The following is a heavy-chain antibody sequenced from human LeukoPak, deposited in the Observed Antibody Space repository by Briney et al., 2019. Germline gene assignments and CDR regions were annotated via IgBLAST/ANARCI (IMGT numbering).Heavy chain of an antibody. D-gene: IGHD3-22*01. CDR1: GGTFSSYA. CDR3: ARDLYYYDSSGYYHLDY. J-gene: IGHJ4*02. Sequence: SVKVSCKASGGTFSSYAISWVRQAPGQGLEWMGRIIPIFGTANYAQKFQGRVTITSDESTSTAYMELSSLRSEDTAVYYCARDLYYYDSSGYYHLDYWGQGTLVTVSS. CDR2: IIPIFGTA. V-gene: IGHV1-69*13.